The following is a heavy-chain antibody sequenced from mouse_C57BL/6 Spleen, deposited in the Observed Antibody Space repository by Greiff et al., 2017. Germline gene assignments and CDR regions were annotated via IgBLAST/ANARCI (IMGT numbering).Heavy chain of an antibody. V-gene: IGHV1-82*01. D-gene: IGHD2-3*01. Sequence: QVQLQQSGPELVKPGASVKISCKASGYAFSSSWMNWVKQRPGKGLEWIGRIYPGDGDTNYNGKFKGKATLTADNSSSTAYMQLSSLTSEDSAVYFCAYDGYYGTFDYWGQGTTLTVSA. CDR2: IYPGDGDT. CDR1: GYAFSSSW. CDR3: AYDGYYGTFDY. J-gene: IGHJ2*01.